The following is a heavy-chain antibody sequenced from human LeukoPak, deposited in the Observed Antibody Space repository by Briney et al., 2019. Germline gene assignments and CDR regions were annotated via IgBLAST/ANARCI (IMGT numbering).Heavy chain of an antibody. CDR2: ISAYNGNT. CDR1: GYTFTSYG. CDR3: ARDYGDYVGDGIDP. Sequence: GASVKVSCKASGYTFTSYGISWVRQAPGQGLEWMGWISAYNGNTNYAQKLRGRVTMTTDTSTSTAYMELRSLRSDDTAVYYCARDYGDYVGDGIDPWGQGTLVTVSS. V-gene: IGHV1-18*01. D-gene: IGHD4-17*01. J-gene: IGHJ5*02.